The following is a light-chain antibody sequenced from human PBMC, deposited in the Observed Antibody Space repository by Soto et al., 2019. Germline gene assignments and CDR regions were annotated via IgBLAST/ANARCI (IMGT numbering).Light chain of an antibody. CDR3: QQYNDGPTYT. CDR1: QSVSSN. CDR2: GAS. Sequence: IVMTQSPATLSVSPGERATLSCRASQSVSSNLVWYQQKPGQAPRLLIFGASIRATGVPARFSAGGSGTEFTLTISSLQSEDFAIYYCQQYNDGPTYTFGQGTNLEIK. V-gene: IGKV3-15*01. J-gene: IGKJ2*01.